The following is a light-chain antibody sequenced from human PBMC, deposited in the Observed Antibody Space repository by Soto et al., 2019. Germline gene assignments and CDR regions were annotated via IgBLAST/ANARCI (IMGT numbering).Light chain of an antibody. V-gene: IGKV1-33*01. Sequence: DIKMTQSPSSLSASVGDRVTITCQASQDINNYLNWYQQKPGQAPKLLIYDASGLEVGVPSRFSGSGSGTHFTLTISGRQPEDIATYYCQQFGDLTFIFGQGTRLEI. CDR3: QQFGDLTFI. CDR1: QDINNY. CDR2: DAS. J-gene: IGKJ5*01.